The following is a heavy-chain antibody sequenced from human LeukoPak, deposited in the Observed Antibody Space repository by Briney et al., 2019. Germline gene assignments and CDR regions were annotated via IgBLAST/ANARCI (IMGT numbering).Heavy chain of an antibody. V-gene: IGHV3-9*01. D-gene: IGHD3-16*01. CDR3: ARGSYFDY. CDR1: GFTFDDYA. CDR2: ISWNSGSI. J-gene: IGHJ4*02. Sequence: PGGSLRLSCAASGFTFDDYAMHWVRQAPGKGLEWVSGISWNSGSIGYADSVKGQFTISRDNAKNSLYLQMNSLRAEDTALYYCARGSYFDYWGQGTLVTVSS.